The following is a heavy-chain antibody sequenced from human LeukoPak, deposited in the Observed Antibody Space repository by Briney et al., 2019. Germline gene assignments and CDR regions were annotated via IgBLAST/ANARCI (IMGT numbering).Heavy chain of an antibody. J-gene: IGHJ4*02. Sequence: ASVKVSCKASGYSFTSYGISWVRQAPGQGLEWMGWISAYNGNTNYAQKLQGRVTMTTDTSTSTAYMELRSLRSDATAVYYCARDRADVVVTAIQDYWGQGTLVTVSS. CDR3: ARDRADVVVTAIQDY. CDR2: ISAYNGNT. CDR1: GYSFTSYG. D-gene: IGHD2-21*02. V-gene: IGHV1-18*01.